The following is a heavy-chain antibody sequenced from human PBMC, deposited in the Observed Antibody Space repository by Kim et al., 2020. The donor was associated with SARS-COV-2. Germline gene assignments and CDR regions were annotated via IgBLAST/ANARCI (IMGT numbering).Heavy chain of an antibody. CDR1: GFTFDDYA. CDR3: AKDMGPVRSVTLHDAFDI. D-gene: IGHD4-17*01. Sequence: GGSLRLSCAASGFTFDDYAMHWVRQAPGKGLEWVSGISWNSGSIGYADSVKGRFAISRDNAKNSLYLQMNSLRAEDTALYYCAKDMGPVRSVTLHDAFDIRGQGTMVTVSS. V-gene: IGHV3-9*01. CDR2: ISWNSGSI. J-gene: IGHJ3*02.